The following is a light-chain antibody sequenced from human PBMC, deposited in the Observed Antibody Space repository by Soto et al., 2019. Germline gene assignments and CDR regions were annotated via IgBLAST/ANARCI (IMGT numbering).Light chain of an antibody. CDR2: GAS. Sequence: EIVMTQSPATLSLSPGESATLSCRASQSVSSYFAWYQQKPGQAPRLLIYGASTRATGIPARFSGSGSGTEFTLAISSLQSEDFAVYYCQQHSNWPLTVGGGTRVEIK. CDR1: QSVSSY. CDR3: QQHSNWPLT. V-gene: IGKV3-15*01. J-gene: IGKJ4*01.